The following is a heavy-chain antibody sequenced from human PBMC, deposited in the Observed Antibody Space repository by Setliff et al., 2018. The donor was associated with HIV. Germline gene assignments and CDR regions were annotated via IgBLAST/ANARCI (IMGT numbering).Heavy chain of an antibody. D-gene: IGHD1-1*01. CDR2: ITGDGSST. V-gene: IGHV3-74*01. CDR1: GFTFSDYW. Sequence: GGSLRLSCAASGFTFSDYWMHWVRQAPGKGLVWVSRITGDGSSTRYADSVNGRFTISRDNAKNTMYLEMNSLRAEDTAVYYCARQNGALNYWGQGILVTVSS. J-gene: IGHJ4*02. CDR3: ARQNGALNY.